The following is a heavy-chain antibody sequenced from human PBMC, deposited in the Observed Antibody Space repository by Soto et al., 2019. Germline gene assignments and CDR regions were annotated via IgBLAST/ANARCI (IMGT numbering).Heavy chain of an antibody. Sequence: QVQLVQSGPEVRQPGSSVRVSCKSSGGTFSSSAISWVRQAPGQGLEWMGGIIPIFGTADNAQKFQGRVTITADESTTTAHMELSSLTSEDPAVYFCARDKDRVQLGGNYYYVMDVWGQGTTVTVSS. CDR2: IIPIFGTA. CDR1: GGTFSSSA. CDR3: ARDKDRVQLGGNYYYVMDV. D-gene: IGHD1-1*01. J-gene: IGHJ6*01. V-gene: IGHV1-69*12.